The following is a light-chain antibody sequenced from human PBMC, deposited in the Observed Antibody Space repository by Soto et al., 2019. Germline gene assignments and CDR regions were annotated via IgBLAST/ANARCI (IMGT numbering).Light chain of an antibody. CDR2: AAS. Sequence: DIQITPSPSTLSASVGDRVTITCRASKNINTWVAWYQQKPGKPPKLLIYAASTLQSGVPSRFSGSGSGTDFTLTISSLQPEDFATYYCQQLNSYPITFGQGTRLEIK. CDR1: KNINTW. J-gene: IGKJ5*01. CDR3: QQLNSYPIT. V-gene: IGKV1-5*01.